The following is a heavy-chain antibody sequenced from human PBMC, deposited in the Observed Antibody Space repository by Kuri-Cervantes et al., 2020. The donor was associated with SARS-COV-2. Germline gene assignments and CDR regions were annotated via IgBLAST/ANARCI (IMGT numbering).Heavy chain of an antibody. CDR2: IYYSGST. Sequence: SETLSLTCTVSGGSISSSSYYWGWIRQPPGKGLEWIGSIYYSGSTYYNPSLKSRVTISVDTSRNQFSLKLSSVTAADTAVYYCARERQYCSSTSCLLGYYGMDVWGQGTTVTVSS. V-gene: IGHV4-39*02. J-gene: IGHJ6*02. D-gene: IGHD2-2*01. CDR1: GGSISSSSYY. CDR3: ARERQYCSSTSCLLGYYGMDV.